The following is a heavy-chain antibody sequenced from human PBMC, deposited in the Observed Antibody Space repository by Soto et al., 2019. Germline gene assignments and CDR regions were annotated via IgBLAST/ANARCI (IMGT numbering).Heavy chain of an antibody. J-gene: IGHJ6*02. V-gene: IGHV3-30*18. D-gene: IGHD3-10*01. CDR1: GFTFSAFG. CDR2: ISAYGRKT. CDR3: AKDRGSWDYYYGMDA. Sequence: QLQLLQSGGGVVQPGRSLRLSCVASGFTFSAFGMHWVRQAPGKGLEWVAVISAYGRKTFYADSVEGRFTIARDSPHNALVLDLSSLSGDDTAVYFCAKDRGSWDYYYGMDAWGQGTTVTVSS.